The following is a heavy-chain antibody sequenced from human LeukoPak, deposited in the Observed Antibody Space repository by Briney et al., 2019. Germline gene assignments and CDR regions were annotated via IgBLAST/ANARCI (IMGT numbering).Heavy chain of an antibody. CDR2: INWNGGST. CDR1: GFTFDDYA. J-gene: IGHJ2*01. CDR3: ARDADTAMDLDWYFDL. D-gene: IGHD5-18*01. Sequence: PGRSLRLSCAASGFTFDDYAMHWVRQAPGKGLEWVSGINWNGGSTGYADSVKGRFTISRDNAKNSLYLQMNSLRAEDTALYYCARDADTAMDLDWYFDLWGRGTLVTVSS. V-gene: IGHV3-20*04.